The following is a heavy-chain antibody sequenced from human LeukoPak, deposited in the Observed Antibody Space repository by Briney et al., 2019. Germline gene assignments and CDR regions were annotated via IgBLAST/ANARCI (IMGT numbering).Heavy chain of an antibody. D-gene: IGHD1-26*01. CDR1: GGTFSSYA. CDR3: VRHIKPAGPWDGMDV. V-gene: IGHV1-69*13. CDR2: IIPIFGTA. Sequence: SVKVSCKASGGTFSSYAISWVRQAPGQGLEWMGGIIPIFGTANYAQKFQGRVTITADESTSTAYMELSSLRSEDTAVYYCVRHIKPAGPWDGMDVWGQGTTVIVSS. J-gene: IGHJ6*02.